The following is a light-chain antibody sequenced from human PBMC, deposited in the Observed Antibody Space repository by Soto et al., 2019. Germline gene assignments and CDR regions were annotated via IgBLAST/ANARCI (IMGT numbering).Light chain of an antibody. V-gene: IGKV1-5*03. CDR2: KAS. CDR3: QQYNSYSAPVT. CDR1: QSISSW. J-gene: IGKJ1*01. Sequence: DIQMTQSPSTLSASVGDRVTITCRASQSISSWLAWYQQKPGKAPKLLIYKASSLESGVPSRFSGSGYGTEFTLTISSLQPDDFATYYCQQYNSYSAPVTFGQGNKVEIK.